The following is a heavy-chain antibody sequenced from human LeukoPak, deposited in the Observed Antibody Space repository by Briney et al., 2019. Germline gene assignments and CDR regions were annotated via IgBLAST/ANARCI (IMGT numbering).Heavy chain of an antibody. J-gene: IGHJ6*04. CDR1: GFTFSTYE. CDR3: AELGITMIGGV. D-gene: IGHD3-10*02. CDR2: ISSSSSTI. V-gene: IGHV3-48*03. Sequence: GGSLRLSCAASGFTFSTYEMTWVRQSPGKGLEWVSYISSSSSTIYYADSVKGRFTISRDNAKNSLYLQMNSLRAEDTAVYYCAELGITMIGGVWGKGTTVTISS.